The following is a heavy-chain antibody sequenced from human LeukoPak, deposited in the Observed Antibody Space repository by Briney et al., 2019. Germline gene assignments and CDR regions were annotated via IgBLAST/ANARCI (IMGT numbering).Heavy chain of an antibody. CDR3: ARDLFPDSSSFDAFEI. Sequence: ASVKVSCKASGGTFSSYAISWVRQAPGQGLEWMGWISAYNGNTNYAQKLQGRVTMTTDTSTSTAYMELRSLRSDDTAVYYCARDLFPDSSSFDAFEIWGQGTMVTVSS. CDR2: ISAYNGNT. V-gene: IGHV1-18*01. D-gene: IGHD3-22*01. J-gene: IGHJ3*02. CDR1: GGTFSSYA.